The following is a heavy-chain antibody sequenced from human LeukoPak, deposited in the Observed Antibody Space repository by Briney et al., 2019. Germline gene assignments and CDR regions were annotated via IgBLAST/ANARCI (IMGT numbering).Heavy chain of an antibody. CDR1: GVIFRIYW. V-gene: IGHV3-7*02. CDR3: ASTNSFDY. J-gene: IGHJ4*02. CDR2: VKQDVSER. Sequence: PGXXLXLSCAASGVIFRIYWMRWVRQAPGKGLECVTNVKQDVSERNYVASVKGRFTISRDNAKNSLYLQMNSLRAEDTAVYYCASTNSFDYWGQGTLVTVSS.